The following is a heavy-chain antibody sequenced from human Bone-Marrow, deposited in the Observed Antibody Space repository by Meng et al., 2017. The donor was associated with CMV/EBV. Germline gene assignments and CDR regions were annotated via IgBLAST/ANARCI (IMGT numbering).Heavy chain of an antibody. CDR1: GFTFSSYS. CDR2: IRYDGSNK. V-gene: IGHV3-30*02. CDR3: AKEDSSSWRYYYYGMDV. J-gene: IGHJ6*02. D-gene: IGHD6-13*01. Sequence: GESLKISCAASGFTFSSYSMHWVRQAPGKGLEWVAFIRYDGSNKYYADSVKGRFTISRDNSKNTLYLQMNSLRAEDTAVYYCAKEDSSSWRYYYYGMDVWGQGTTVTVSS.